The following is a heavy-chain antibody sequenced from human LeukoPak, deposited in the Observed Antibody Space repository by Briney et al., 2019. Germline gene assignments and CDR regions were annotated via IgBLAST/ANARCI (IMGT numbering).Heavy chain of an antibody. V-gene: IGHV3-48*02. CDR1: RFTFSTYT. Sequence: LPGGSLRISCAVSRFTFSTYTMNWVRQAPGKGLEWVSSISSGSSNIYYADSVKGRFTISRDNAKNSLYLQMNSLRDEDTAVYYCARGAFYFDFWGQGTLVTVSP. CDR3: ARGAFYFDF. J-gene: IGHJ4*02. CDR2: ISSGSSNI.